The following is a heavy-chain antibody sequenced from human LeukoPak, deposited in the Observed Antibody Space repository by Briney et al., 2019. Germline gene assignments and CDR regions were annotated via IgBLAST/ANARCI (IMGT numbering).Heavy chain of an antibody. J-gene: IGHJ3*02. CDR2: IYPGDSDT. CDR1: GYSFTSYW. CDR3: ARRAVIAAASAFDI. D-gene: IGHD6-13*01. V-gene: IGHV5-51*01. Sequence: GESLKISCKGSGYSFTSYWIGWVRQMSGKGLEWMGIIYPGDSDTIYSPSFQGQVTISADKSISTAYLQWSSLKASDTAMYYCARRAVIAAASAFDIWGQGTMVTVSS.